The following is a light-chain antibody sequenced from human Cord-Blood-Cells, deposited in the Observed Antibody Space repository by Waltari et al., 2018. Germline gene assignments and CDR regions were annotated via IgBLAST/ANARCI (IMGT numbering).Light chain of an antibody. V-gene: IGLV1-47*01. CDR1: IAYIGSIP. CDR2: RNN. J-gene: IGLJ3*02. Sequence: QCVLTQTPTASCTPGEWVTISRSGIIAYIGSIPVYWYQPRPGPAPKLLIHRNNQRPSGVPDRYSGYKTGTSDSLAISGLRSEDEADYYCAAWDDSLSGPVFGGGTKLTIL. CDR3: AAWDDSLSGPV.